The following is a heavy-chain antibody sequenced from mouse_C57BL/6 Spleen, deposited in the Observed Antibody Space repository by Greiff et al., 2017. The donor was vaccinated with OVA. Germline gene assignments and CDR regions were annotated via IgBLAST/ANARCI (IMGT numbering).Heavy chain of an antibody. CDR1: GYTFTNYW. D-gene: IGHD2-1*01. J-gene: IGHJ1*03. CDR2: IYPGGGYT. CDR3: AREGIYYGNYDWYFDV. V-gene: IGHV1-63*01. Sequence: QVQLKESGAELVRPGTSVKMSCKASGYTFTNYWIGWAKQRPGHGLEWIGDIYPGGGYTNYNEKFKGKATLTADKSSSTAYMQFSSLTSEDSAIYYCAREGIYYGNYDWYFDVWGTGTTVTVSS.